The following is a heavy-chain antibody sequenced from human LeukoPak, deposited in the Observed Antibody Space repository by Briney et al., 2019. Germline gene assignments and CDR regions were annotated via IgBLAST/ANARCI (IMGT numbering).Heavy chain of an antibody. CDR1: GGTFSSYT. CDR2: IIPILGIA. CDR3: AKTLGSGSYFSAHYGMDV. V-gene: IGHV1-69*02. D-gene: IGHD1-26*01. J-gene: IGHJ6*02. Sequence: ASVKVSCKASGGTFSSYTISWVRQAPGQGLEWMGRIIPILGIANYAQKFQGRVTVTADKSTSTAYMELSSLRSEDTAVYYCAKTLGSGSYFSAHYGMDVWGQGTTVTVSS.